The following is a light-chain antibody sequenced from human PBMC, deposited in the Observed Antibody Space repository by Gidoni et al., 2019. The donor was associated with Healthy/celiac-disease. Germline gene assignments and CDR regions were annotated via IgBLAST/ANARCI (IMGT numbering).Light chain of an antibody. CDR1: QSVSSSY. Sequence: EMVLTQSPGTLSLSPGERATLSCRASQSVSSSYLAWYQQKPGQAPRLLIYGASSRPTGIPDRFSGSGSGTDFTLTISRLEPEDFAVYYCQQYGSSPPAYTFGQGTKLEI. CDR2: GAS. V-gene: IGKV3-20*01. CDR3: QQYGSSPPAYT. J-gene: IGKJ2*01.